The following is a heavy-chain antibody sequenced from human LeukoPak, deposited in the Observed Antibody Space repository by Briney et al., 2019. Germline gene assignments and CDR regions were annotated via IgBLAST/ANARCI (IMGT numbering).Heavy chain of an antibody. V-gene: IGHV4-39*01. CDR2: IYYRGST. CDR1: GDSISTSSYY. J-gene: IGHJ4*02. D-gene: IGHD3-22*01. Sequence: PSETLSLTCTVSGDSISTSSYYWGWIRQPPGKGLEWLGSIYYRGSTYYNPSLKSRVTISVDTSKNQFSLNLYSVTAADTAVFYCARSYYYDYRQIDYWGQGTLVTVSS. CDR3: ARSYYYDYRQIDY.